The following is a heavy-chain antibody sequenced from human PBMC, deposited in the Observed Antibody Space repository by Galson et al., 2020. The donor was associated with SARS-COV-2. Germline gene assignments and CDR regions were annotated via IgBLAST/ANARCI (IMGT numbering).Heavy chain of an antibody. J-gene: IGHJ4*02. Sequence: GGSLRLSCAASGFTFSSYGMHWVRQAPGKGLEWVAVIWYDGSNKYYADSVKGRFTISRDNSKNTLYLQMNSLRAEDTAVYYCARDRDPEPFDYWGQGTLVTVSS. CDR1: GFTFSSYG. CDR3: ARDRDPEPFDY. CDR2: IWYDGSNK. D-gene: IGHD1-1*01. V-gene: IGHV3-33*01.